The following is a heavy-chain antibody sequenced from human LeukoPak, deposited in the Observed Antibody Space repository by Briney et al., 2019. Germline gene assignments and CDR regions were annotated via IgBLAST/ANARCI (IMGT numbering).Heavy chain of an antibody. CDR2: IYPRDSNT. J-gene: IGHJ5*02. V-gene: IGHV5-51*01. CDR3: ARVNSSGWYGWFDP. D-gene: IGHD6-19*01. Sequence: GESLKISCKGSGYGSGYSFTSHWIAWVRQMPGKGLEWMGIIYPRDSNTIYSPSFQGQVTISADKSISTAYQQWSSLKASDTAMYYCARVNSSGWYGWFDPWGQGTLVTVSS. CDR1: GYSFTSHW.